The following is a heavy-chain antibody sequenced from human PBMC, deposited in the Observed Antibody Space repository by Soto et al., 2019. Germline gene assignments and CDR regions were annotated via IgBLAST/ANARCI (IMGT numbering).Heavy chain of an antibody. V-gene: IGHV3-49*03. Sequence: GGSLRLSCTASGFTFGDYAMSWFRQALGKGLEWVGFIRSKAYGGTTEYAASVKGRFTISRDDSKSIAYLQMNSLKTEDTAVYYCTRVSTQYYYDSSGYYGWGQGTLVTVSS. CDR1: GFTFGDYA. CDR2: IRSKAYGGTT. CDR3: TRVSTQYYYDSSGYYG. D-gene: IGHD3-22*01. J-gene: IGHJ4*02.